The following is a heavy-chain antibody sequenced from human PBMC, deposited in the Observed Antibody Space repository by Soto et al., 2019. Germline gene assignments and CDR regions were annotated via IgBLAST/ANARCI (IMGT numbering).Heavy chain of an antibody. CDR3: ARVVTYDSSGYEV. D-gene: IGHD3-22*01. J-gene: IGHJ4*02. Sequence: ASVKVSCKASGYIFTGYHIHWVRQAPGRGLEWMGWINPNSGDTEYAQNFQGRVTMTRDTSTSTVYMELSSLRSEDTAVYYCARVVTYDSSGYEVWGQGTLVTVS. V-gene: IGHV1-2*02. CDR2: INPNSGDT. CDR1: GYIFTGYH.